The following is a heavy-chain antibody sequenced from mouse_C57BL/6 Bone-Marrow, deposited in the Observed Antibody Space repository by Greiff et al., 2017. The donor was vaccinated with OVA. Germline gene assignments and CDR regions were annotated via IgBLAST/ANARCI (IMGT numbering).Heavy chain of an antibody. J-gene: IGHJ3*01. V-gene: IGHV1-69*01. D-gene: IGHD2-5*01. CDR1: GYTFTSYW. CDR3: AREENYSNPAWFAY. Sequence: QVQLQQSGAELVMPGASVKLSCKASGYTFTSYWMHWVKQRPGQGLEWIGEIDPSDSYTNYNQKFKGKSTLTVDKSSSTAYMQLSSLTSEDSAVYYCAREENYSNPAWFAYWGQGTLVTVSA. CDR2: IDPSDSYT.